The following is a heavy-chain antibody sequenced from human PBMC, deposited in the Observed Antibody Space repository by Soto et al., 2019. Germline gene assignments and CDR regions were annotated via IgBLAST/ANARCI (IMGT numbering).Heavy chain of an antibody. Sequence: SETLSLSFTVSGASIGSGGYYWGWIRQPPGKGLEWIGSTDYSGSTNYNPSLKSRVTISVDTSNNQFSLELSSVTAADTALYFCARHDITVTFNYFAPWGQGTLVTVSS. CDR2: TDYSGST. D-gene: IGHD4-17*01. V-gene: IGHV4-39*01. J-gene: IGHJ5*02. CDR3: ARHDITVTFNYFAP. CDR1: GASIGSGGYY.